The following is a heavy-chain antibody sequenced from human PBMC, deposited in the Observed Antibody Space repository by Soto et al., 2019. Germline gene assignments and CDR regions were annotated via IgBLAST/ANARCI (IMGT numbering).Heavy chain of an antibody. CDR1: SASISSSSYT. J-gene: IGHJ4*02. CDR3: ARHNYGSGSTYFDY. CDR2: IYYSGTT. D-gene: IGHD3-10*01. V-gene: IGHV4-39*01. Sequence: SETLSLTCTVSSASISSSSYTWGWIRQPPGKGLEWIGSIYYSGTTYYNPSLNSRVNVSVDTSKNQFSLKVTSVTAADTAVYYCARHNYGSGSTYFDYWGQGTLVTVSS.